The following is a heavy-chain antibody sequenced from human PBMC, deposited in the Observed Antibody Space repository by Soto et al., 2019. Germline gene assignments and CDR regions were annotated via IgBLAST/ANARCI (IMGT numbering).Heavy chain of an antibody. CDR3: ARDSYDVLTGQKRYFDS. V-gene: IGHV4-59*01. J-gene: IGHJ4*02. CDR2: VFHSGTT. CDR1: GGSMTSFY. D-gene: IGHD3-9*01. Sequence: SETLSLTCTVSGGSMTSFYWSWIRQPPGKGLEWIGYVFHSGTTNYNPSLRSRVIISVYTSKNQFSLRLNSVTTEDTALYYCARDSYDVLTGQKRYFDSWGQGTLVTVSS.